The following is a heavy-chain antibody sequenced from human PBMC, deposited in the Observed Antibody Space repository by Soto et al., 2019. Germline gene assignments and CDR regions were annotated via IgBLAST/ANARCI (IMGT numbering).Heavy chain of an antibody. J-gene: IGHJ4*02. CDR1: GFTFSSYA. V-gene: IGHV3-23*01. Sequence: EVQLLESGGGLVQPGGSLRLSCAASGFTFSSYAMSWVRQAPGKGLEGVSAISGSGGSTYYADSVKGRFIISRDNSKNTLYLQMNSLRAEDTAVYYCAKSPSGWYKGGWGYFDYWGQGTLVTVSS. D-gene: IGHD6-19*01. CDR3: AKSPSGWYKGGWGYFDY. CDR2: ISGSGGST.